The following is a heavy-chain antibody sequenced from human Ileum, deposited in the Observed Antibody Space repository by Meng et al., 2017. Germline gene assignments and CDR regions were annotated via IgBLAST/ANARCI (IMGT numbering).Heavy chain of an antibody. V-gene: IGHV4-34*01. Sequence: VLLLPWAGGLLKPSEALTLTCSVSGGSFSGYTWTWIRQSPGKGLEWIGEINRGGNTNYNPSLKSRITMSVDTSKNQFFLNLTSVTPADTAVYYCARAWSSSWSFLDYWGQGGLVTVSS. J-gene: IGHJ4*02. D-gene: IGHD6-13*01. CDR1: GGSFSGYT. CDR2: INRGGNT. CDR3: ARAWSSSWSFLDY.